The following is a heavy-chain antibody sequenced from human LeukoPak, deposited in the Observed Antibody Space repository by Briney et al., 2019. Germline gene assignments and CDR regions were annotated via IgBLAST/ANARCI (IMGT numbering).Heavy chain of an antibody. D-gene: IGHD5-12*01. J-gene: IGHJ4*02. CDR2: IYHSGST. Sequence: PSETLSLTCAVSGDSISSSNWWRWVRQPPGKGLEWIGEIYHSGSTNYNPSLKSRVTISVDKSRNQFSLKLYSLTAADTAVYYCARAADQGDSGIDYWGQGTLVTVSS. V-gene: IGHV4-4*02. CDR3: ARAADQGDSGIDY. CDR1: GDSISSSNW.